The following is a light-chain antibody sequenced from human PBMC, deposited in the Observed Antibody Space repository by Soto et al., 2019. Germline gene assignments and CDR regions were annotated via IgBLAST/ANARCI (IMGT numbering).Light chain of an antibody. J-gene: IGKJ1*01. CDR1: QSISSW. Sequence: DIQMTQSPSTLSASVGDRVTITCRASQSISSWLAWYQQKPGKAPKLLIYKASSLESGVPSRFSGSGSGTEFTLTISSLQPYDFATSYCQQYNSYSRTFGQGTKVEIK. V-gene: IGKV1-5*03. CDR2: KAS. CDR3: QQYNSYSRT.